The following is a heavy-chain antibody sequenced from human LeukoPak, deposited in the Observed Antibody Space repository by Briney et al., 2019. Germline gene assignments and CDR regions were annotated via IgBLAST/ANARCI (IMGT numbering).Heavy chain of an antibody. CDR1: EFTFSSYA. Sequence: GRSLRLSCAVAEFTFSSYAMSWVSQAAGKGREWVSGISGSGGSTYYADSVKGRFTVSRDNSKNTLSLHMNSLSAEDTAVYYCAKGGKVTGTTWSGKYYYDYWGQGTLVTVSS. D-gene: IGHD1-20*01. J-gene: IGHJ4*02. CDR3: AKGGKVTGTTWSGKYYYDY. CDR2: ISGSGGST. V-gene: IGHV3-23*01.